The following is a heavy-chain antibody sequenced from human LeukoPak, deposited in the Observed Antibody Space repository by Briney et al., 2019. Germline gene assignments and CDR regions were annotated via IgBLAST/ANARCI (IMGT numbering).Heavy chain of an antibody. J-gene: IGHJ3*02. CDR3: ARDNRGRGSYHDAFDI. Sequence: SETLSLTCTVSGGSISCYYWSWIRQPPGKGLEWIGYIYYSGSTNYNPSLKSRVTISVDTSKNQFSLKLSSVTAADTAVYYCARDNRGRGSYHDAFDIWGQGTTVTVSS. CDR2: IYYSGST. V-gene: IGHV4-59*01. CDR1: GGSISCYY. D-gene: IGHD1-26*01.